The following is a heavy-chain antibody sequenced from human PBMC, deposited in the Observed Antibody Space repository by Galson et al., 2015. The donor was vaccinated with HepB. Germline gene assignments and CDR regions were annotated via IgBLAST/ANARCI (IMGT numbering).Heavy chain of an antibody. CDR1: GGSFGGSY. D-gene: IGHD6-6*01. V-gene: IGHV4-34*01. J-gene: IGHJ6*02. Sequence: LSLTCAVYGGSFGGSYWSWIRQPPGKGLEWIGEINHSGSTNYNPSLKSRVTISVDTSKNQFSLKLSSVTAADTAVYYCARGRGSSSSRNYYGMDVWGQGTTVTVSS. CDR2: INHSGST. CDR3: ARGRGSSSSRNYYGMDV.